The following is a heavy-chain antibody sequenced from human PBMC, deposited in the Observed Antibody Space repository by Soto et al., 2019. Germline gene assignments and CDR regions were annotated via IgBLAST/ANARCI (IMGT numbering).Heavy chain of an antibody. CDR1: GGSISSDY. CDR3: ARGVGRRSWTSFDS. CDR2: IYTSEKT. V-gene: IGHV4-4*07. D-gene: IGHD6-13*01. J-gene: IGHJ4*02. Sequence: QVQLQESGPGLVKPSETLSLTCTVSGGSISSDYWCWIRQPAGKGLEWIGRIYTSEKTHYNPSLRSRVSMSLDTSKDQLSLNLSSVTAAATAVYYCARGVGRRSWTSFDSWGQGTLVTVSS.